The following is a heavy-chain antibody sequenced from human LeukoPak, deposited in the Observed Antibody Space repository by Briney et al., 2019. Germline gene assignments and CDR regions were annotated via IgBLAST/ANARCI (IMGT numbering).Heavy chain of an antibody. D-gene: IGHD1-7*01. V-gene: IGHV4-39*01. CDR2: IYYSGST. CDR3: ARPKKTTEIYFDY. J-gene: IGHJ4*02. Sequence: PPETLSLTCTVSGGSISSSSYYWGWIRQPPGKGLEWIGSIYYSGSTYYNPSLKSRVTVSVDTSKNQFSLNLSSVTAADTAVYYCARPKKTTEIYFDYWGQGTLVTVSS. CDR1: GGSISSSSYY.